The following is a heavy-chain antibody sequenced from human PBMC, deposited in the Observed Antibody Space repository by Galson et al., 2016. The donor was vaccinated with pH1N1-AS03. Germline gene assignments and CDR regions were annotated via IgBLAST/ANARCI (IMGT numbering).Heavy chain of an antibody. CDR2: INQDGSEK. V-gene: IGHV3-7*03. CDR1: GFTFNSYW. Sequence: SLRLSCAASGFTFNSYWMSWARQAPGKGPEWVAHINQDGSEKYYVDSVKGRFTISRDNAKNPLYLQMNSLRAEDTAVYYCASAPRGSGSSYYFDYWGQGTLVTVSS. D-gene: IGHD6-6*01. CDR3: ASAPRGSGSSYYFDY. J-gene: IGHJ4*02.